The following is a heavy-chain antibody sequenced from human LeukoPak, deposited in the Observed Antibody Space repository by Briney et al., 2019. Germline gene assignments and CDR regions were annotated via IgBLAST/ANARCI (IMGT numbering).Heavy chain of an antibody. D-gene: IGHD3-10*01. CDR2: INPNSGGT. CDR1: GYTFTGYY. Sequence: ASVKVSCKASGYTFTGYYMHWVRQAPGQGLEWMGWINPNSGGTNYAQKFPGRVTMTRDTYISTAYMELSRLRSDDTAVYYCAKVRGFSGWYFDLWGRGTLVTVSS. J-gene: IGHJ2*01. CDR3: AKVRGFSGWYFDL. V-gene: IGHV1-2*02.